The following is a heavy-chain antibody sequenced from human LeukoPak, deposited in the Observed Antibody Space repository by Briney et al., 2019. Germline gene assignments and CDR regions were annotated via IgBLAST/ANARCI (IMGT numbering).Heavy chain of an antibody. CDR3: AKEWGSWPLNWFDP. D-gene: IGHD2-15*01. CDR2: IIGNGGWA. J-gene: IGHJ5*02. Sequence: GGSLRLSCAASGLTFSSYAMMWLRQAPGKGLEWVSAIIGNGGWALYADSVKGRFTISRDNTKNTLYLQMSSLRAEDTAVYYCAKEWGSWPLNWFDPWGQGTLVTVSS. CDR1: GLTFSSYA. V-gene: IGHV3-23*01.